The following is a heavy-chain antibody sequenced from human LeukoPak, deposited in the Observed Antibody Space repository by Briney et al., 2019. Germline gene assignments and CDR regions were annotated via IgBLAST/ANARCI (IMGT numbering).Heavy chain of an antibody. CDR1: GFTFDDYA. D-gene: IGHD1-26*01. J-gene: IGHJ4*02. V-gene: IGHV3-9*01. Sequence: GRTLRLSCAASGFTFDDYAMHWVRQAPGKGLEWVSGISWNSGSIGYADSVKGRFTISRDNAKNSLYLQMNSLRAEDTAVYYCARRSGSFDYWGQGTLVTVSS. CDR2: ISWNSGSI. CDR3: ARRSGSFDY.